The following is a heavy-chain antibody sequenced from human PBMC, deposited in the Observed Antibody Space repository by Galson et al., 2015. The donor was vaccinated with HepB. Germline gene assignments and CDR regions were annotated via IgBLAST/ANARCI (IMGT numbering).Heavy chain of an antibody. D-gene: IGHD1-14*01. CDR2: IIPILGIA. Sequence: SVKVSCKASGGTFSSYAISWVRQAPGQGLEWMGRIIPILGIANYAQKFQGRVTITADKSTSTAYMELSSLRSEDTAVYYCARGARRWHRVDDYWGQGTLVTVSS. J-gene: IGHJ4*02. CDR1: GGTFSSYA. CDR3: ARGARRWHRVDDY. V-gene: IGHV1-69*04.